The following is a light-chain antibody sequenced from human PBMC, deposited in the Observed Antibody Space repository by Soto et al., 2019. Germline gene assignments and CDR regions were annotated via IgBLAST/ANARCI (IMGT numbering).Light chain of an antibody. V-gene: IGKV1-39*01. Sequence: DIHMPQSPSSRSPYVADRVTITCRASQSIAGYLSWYQQKPGKAPKFLIYSASTLQRGVPSRFGGSGSGTDFTLTITGLQPEDFATYYCQQSFTVPITFGQGARLEI. CDR3: QQSFTVPIT. J-gene: IGKJ5*01. CDR1: QSIAGY. CDR2: SAS.